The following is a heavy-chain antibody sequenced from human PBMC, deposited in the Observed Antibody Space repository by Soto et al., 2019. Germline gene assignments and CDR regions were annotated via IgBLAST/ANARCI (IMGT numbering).Heavy chain of an antibody. CDR2: IYYSGGT. CDR3: ARIQGDYYHYYYMDV. CDR1: GGSINNYY. J-gene: IGHJ6*03. V-gene: IGHV4-59*01. Sequence: PSETLSLTCTVSGGSINNYYWTWIRQPPGRGLEWIGYIYYSGGTNYNPSLKRRLTISVDTSKNQFSLQLSSVTAADTAVYFCARIQGDYYHYYYMDVWGKGTTVTVSS.